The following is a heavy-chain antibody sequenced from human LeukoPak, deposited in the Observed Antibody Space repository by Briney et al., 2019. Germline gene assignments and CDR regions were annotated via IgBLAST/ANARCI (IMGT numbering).Heavy chain of an antibody. Sequence: SQTLSLTCAISGDSVSTNSAAWNWIRQSPSRGLEWLGRTYYMSKWYNDYAVSVKSRITINPDTSKNQSSLQLNSVTPEDTAVYYCARGEYNDGAYWFDPWGQGILVTVSS. D-gene: IGHD5-18*01. CDR2: TYYMSKWYN. CDR3: ARGEYNDGAYWFDP. J-gene: IGHJ5*02. CDR1: GDSVSTNSAA. V-gene: IGHV6-1*01.